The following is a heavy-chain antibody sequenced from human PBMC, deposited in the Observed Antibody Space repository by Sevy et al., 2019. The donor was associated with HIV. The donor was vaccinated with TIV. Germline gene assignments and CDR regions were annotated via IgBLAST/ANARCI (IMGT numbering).Heavy chain of an antibody. V-gene: IGHV4-30-2*01. CDR3: ARGSGTSRYYDH. D-gene: IGHD3-9*01. CDR2: IYHSGST. CDR1: GDSTGSGGYY. Sequence: SETLSLICPVSGDSTGSGGYYWSWIRQPLGKALEWIGCIYHSGSTFHNPSLQSRVTISVDRSKNQFSLKLGSVTAADTAVYYCARGSGTSRYYDHWGQGTLVTVSS. J-gene: IGHJ5*02.